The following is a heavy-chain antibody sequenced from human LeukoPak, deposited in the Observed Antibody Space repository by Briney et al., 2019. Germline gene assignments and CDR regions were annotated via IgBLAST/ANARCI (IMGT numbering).Heavy chain of an antibody. V-gene: IGHV3-23*01. CDR2: ISGSGTNT. J-gene: IGHJ4*02. CDR3: AKDIRYYYDRSGFYYDY. Sequence: GGSLRLFCAASGFTFSGYAMSWVRQAPGKGLEWVSAISGSGTNTYYADSVKGRLTISRDNSKNTLHLQMNSLRGEDTAVYYCAKDIRYYYDRSGFYYDYWGQGTLLTVSS. CDR1: GFTFSGYA. D-gene: IGHD3-22*01.